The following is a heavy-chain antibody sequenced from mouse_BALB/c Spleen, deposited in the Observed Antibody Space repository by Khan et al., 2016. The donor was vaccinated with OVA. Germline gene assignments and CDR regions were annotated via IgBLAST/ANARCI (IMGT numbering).Heavy chain of an antibody. D-gene: IGHD1-1*01. Sequence: VQLKESGPGLVKPSQSLSLTCTVTGYSITSGYAWNWIRQFPGNILGWMGYISDSGVTSYTTSLKSRTTITRDTSKNQFFLQLNSVATADEASDYCARRNYYGYYFDYWGQGTTLTVSS. CDR3: ARRNYYGYYFDY. CDR1: GYSITSGYA. J-gene: IGHJ2*01. CDR2: ISDSGVT. V-gene: IGHV3-2*02.